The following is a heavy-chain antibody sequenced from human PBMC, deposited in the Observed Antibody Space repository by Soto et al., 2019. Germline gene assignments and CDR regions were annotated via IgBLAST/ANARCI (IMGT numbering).Heavy chain of an antibody. D-gene: IGHD6-13*01. CDR3: TRGRGGNIAISWFDP. V-gene: IGHV3-21*06. Sequence: GGSLRLPCVASGFNFSNYDMSWVRQAPGKGLQWVSSISRSSIYIYYTDSLKGRVTISRDNAKNSLYLQMNSLRAEDTAVYYCTRGRGGNIAISWFDPWGHGTLVTVSS. CDR2: ISRSSIYI. CDR1: GFNFSNYD. J-gene: IGHJ5*02.